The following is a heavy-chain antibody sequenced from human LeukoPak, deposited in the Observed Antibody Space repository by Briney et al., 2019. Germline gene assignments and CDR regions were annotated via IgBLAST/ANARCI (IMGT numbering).Heavy chain of an antibody. CDR2: IIPILGIT. CDR1: GYTFTSYD. V-gene: IGHV1-69*04. D-gene: IGHD4-11*01. Sequence: SVKVSCKASGYTFTSYDINWVRQAPGQGLEWMGRIIPILGITNYAQNFQGRVTITADKSTSTAYMELSSLRSEDTAVYYCARGMTTVTTTSGFGYWGQGTLVTVSS. J-gene: IGHJ4*02. CDR3: ARGMTTVTTTSGFGY.